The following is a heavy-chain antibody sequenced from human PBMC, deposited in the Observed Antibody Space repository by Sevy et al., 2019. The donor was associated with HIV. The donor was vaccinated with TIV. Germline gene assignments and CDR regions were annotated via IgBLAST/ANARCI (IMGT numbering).Heavy chain of an antibody. D-gene: IGHD3-10*01. J-gene: IGHJ3*02. CDR2: ISSSSNYI. V-gene: IGHV3-21*01. Sequence: GGSLRLSCAASGFTFSTYPMNWVRQAPGKGLEWVSSISSSSNYIYYEDSVKGRFTISRDNAKNSLYLQMNSLRAEDTAVYYCARPYGSGSWEAFDIWGQGTMVTVSS. CDR1: GFTFSTYP. CDR3: ARPYGSGSWEAFDI.